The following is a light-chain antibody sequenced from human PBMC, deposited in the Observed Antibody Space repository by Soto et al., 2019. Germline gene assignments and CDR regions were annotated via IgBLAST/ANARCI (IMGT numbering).Light chain of an antibody. CDR3: QEYNSYSGT. J-gene: IGKJ1*01. Sequence: DIQMTQSPSTLSASVGDRVTITRQASQSLGIWLAWHQQKPGKAPKLLIYDASTLKSGVPSRFSGSGSGTKFTLTISSLQPDDFATYYCQEYNSYSGTFGQGTKVDIK. V-gene: IGKV1-5*01. CDR2: DAS. CDR1: QSLGIW.